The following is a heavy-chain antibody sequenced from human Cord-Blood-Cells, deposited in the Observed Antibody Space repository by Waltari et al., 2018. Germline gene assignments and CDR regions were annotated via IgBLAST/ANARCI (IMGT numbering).Heavy chain of an antibody. CDR1: GGSFSGYY. D-gene: IGHD3-9*01. J-gene: IGHJ4*02. CDR2: INHSGST. V-gene: IGHV4-34*01. Sequence: QVQLQQWGAGLLKPSETLSLTCAVYGGSFSGYYWSWIRQSPGTGLEWIGEINHSGSTNYNPSLKSRVTISVDTSKNQFSRKLSSVTAADTAVYYCARGNYDILTGYYSNWGQGTLVTVSS. CDR3: ARGNYDILTGYYSN.